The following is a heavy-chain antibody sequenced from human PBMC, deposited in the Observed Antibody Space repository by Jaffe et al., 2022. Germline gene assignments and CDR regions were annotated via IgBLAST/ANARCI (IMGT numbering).Heavy chain of an antibody. CDR1: GYSISSGYY. Sequence: QVQLQESGPGLVKPSETLSLTCAVSGYSISSGYYWGWIRQPPGKGLEWIGSIYHSGSTYYNPSLKSRVTISVDTSKNQFSLKLSSVTAADTAVYYCARDIFYGSGSYWVYWGQGTLVTVSS. CDR3: ARDIFYGSGSYWVY. D-gene: IGHD3-10*01. J-gene: IGHJ4*02. CDR2: IYHSGST. V-gene: IGHV4-38-2*02.